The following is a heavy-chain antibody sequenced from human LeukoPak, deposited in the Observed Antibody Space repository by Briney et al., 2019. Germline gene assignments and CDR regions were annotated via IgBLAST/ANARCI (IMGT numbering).Heavy chain of an antibody. CDR2: ISGSGGST. J-gene: IGHJ4*02. D-gene: IGHD6-13*01. CDR3: AKAGAAAPYFDY. Sequence: REGSLRLSSAASGFTLSSYAMSWVRQAPGKGLEWVSAISGSGGSTYYADSVKGRFTISRDNSKNTLYLQMNSLRAEDTAVYYCAKAGAAAPYFDYWGQGTLVTVSS. CDR1: GFTLSSYA. V-gene: IGHV3-23*01.